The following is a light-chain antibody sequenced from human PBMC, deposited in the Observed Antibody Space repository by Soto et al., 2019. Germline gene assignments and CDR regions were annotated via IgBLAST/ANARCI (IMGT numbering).Light chain of an antibody. CDR2: DVS. CDR1: SSDFGGYKF. V-gene: IGLV2-14*01. CDR3: SSDTGSSPL. J-gene: IGLJ3*02. Sequence: QSVLTQPASVSGSPGQSIAISCTGTSSDFGGYKFVSWYQQYPGKVPKLMIYDVSNRPSGVSNRFSGSKSGNTASLTISGLQAEDEADYYCSSDTGSSPLFGGGTKLTVL.